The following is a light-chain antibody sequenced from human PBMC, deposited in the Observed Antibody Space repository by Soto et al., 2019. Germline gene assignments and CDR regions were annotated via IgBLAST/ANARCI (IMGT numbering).Light chain of an antibody. CDR3: SSYTSSNTVI. CDR2: EVS. CDR1: SSDVGDYNY. J-gene: IGLJ2*01. V-gene: IGLV2-14*01. Sequence: QSALTQPASVSGSPGQSITISCTGTSSDVGDYNYVSWYQQHPGKGPKLMIYEVSNRPSGVSFRFSGSKSGNTASLTISGLQAEDEADYYCSSYTSSNTVIFGGGTKLTVL.